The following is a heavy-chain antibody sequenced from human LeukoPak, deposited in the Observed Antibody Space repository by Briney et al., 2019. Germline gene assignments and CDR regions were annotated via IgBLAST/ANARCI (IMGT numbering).Heavy chain of an antibody. CDR2: IYSGGDT. V-gene: IGHV3-53*01. Sequence: PGGSLRLSCAASGFTVSSNYMSWVRQAPGKGLEWVSVIYSGGDTYYADSVKGRFTISRDNSKNTLFLQMNSLRAEDTAVYYCARVGGSYFFDYWGQGTLVTVSS. CDR3: ARVGGSYFFDY. J-gene: IGHJ4*02. D-gene: IGHD1-26*01. CDR1: GFTVSSNY.